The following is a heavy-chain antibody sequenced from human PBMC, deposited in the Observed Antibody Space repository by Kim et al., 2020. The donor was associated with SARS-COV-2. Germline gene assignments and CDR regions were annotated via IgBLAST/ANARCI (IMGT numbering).Heavy chain of an antibody. CDR2: INTNNGGT. J-gene: IGHJ1*01. D-gene: IGHD2-15*01. Sequence: ASVKVSCMASGYTFTDYYIHWVRQAPGQGLEWMGWINTNNGGTNSAQKFQGRVTMTRDTSTSTAYIELSRLRSDDTAVYYCARAAGGSSYLDFWGQGTLV. CDR3: ARAAGGSSYLDF. V-gene: IGHV1-2*02. CDR1: GYTFTDYY.